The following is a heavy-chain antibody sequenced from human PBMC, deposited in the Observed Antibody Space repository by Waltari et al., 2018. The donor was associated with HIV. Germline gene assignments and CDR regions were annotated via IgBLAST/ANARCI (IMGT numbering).Heavy chain of an antibody. CDR2: LNGDGTTN. J-gene: IGHJ2*01. V-gene: IGHV3-74*01. Sequence: EVQLLESGGGLVQPGGSLRLSCAASGFTFSMFWMHWVRQVPGKGPVWISRLNGDGTTNLYADSVKGRFTISRDNTRDALYLQMNSLRAEDTAVYYCARRHATEGVLDLWGRGTLVTVSS. CDR3: ARRHATEGVLDL. D-gene: IGHD3-10*01. CDR1: GFTFSMFW.